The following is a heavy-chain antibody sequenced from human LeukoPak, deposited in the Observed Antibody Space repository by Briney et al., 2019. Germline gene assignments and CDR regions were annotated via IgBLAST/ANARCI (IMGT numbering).Heavy chain of an antibody. CDR2: INWNGGST. Sequence: PGGSLRLSCAASGYTFDDYGMSWVRQAPGKGLEWVSGINWNGGSTGYADSVKGRFTISRDNAKNSLYLQMNSLRAEDTALYYCATPYYYDSRGYYVYWGQGTLVTVSS. D-gene: IGHD3-22*01. CDR1: GYTFDDYG. V-gene: IGHV3-20*04. CDR3: ATPYYYDSRGYYVY. J-gene: IGHJ4*02.